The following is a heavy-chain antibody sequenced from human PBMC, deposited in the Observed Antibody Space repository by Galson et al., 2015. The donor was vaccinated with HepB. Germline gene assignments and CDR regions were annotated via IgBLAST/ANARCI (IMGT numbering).Heavy chain of an antibody. CDR2: ISDSGDST. J-gene: IGHJ4*01. Sequence: RLSCAASGFSFSSYAMSWVRXAPGKGLEXXXVISDSGDSTYYADSVKGRFTISRDNSKKTLYLQMNSLRAQDTAVYYCANGYDYIWGRYRSARDYWGXGTLXXVSS. CDR3: ANGYDYIWGRYRSARDY. CDR1: GFSFSSYA. V-gene: IGHV3-23*01. D-gene: IGHD3-16*02.